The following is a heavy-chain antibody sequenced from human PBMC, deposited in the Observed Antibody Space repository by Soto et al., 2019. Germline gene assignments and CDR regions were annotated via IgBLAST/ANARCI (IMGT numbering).Heavy chain of an antibody. CDR2: INHSGST. J-gene: IGHJ4*02. D-gene: IGHD3-9*01. CDR1: GGSFSGYY. V-gene: IGHV4-34*01. Sequence: PSETLSLTCAVYGGSFSGYYWSWIRQPPGKGLEWIGEINHSGSTNYNPSLKSRVTISVDTSKNQFSLKLSSVTTADTAVYYCARGKRLTGYYTMLGEQFDYWGQGTLVTVSS. CDR3: ARGKRLTGYYTMLGEQFDY.